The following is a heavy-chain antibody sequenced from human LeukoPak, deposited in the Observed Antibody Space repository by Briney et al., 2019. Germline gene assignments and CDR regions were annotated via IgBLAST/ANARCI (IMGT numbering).Heavy chain of an antibody. CDR1: GFTFSSYG. D-gene: IGHD2-8*01. V-gene: IGHV3-33*01. J-gene: IGHJ6*02. CDR2: ICIDGSNK. Sequence: GGSLRLSCAASGFTFSSYGMHWVRQAPGKGLEWVAVICIDGSNKYYADSVKGRFTISRDNSKNTQYLQMNSLRAEDTAVYYCARDRYCTNGVCQDYYYGMDVWGQGTTVTVSS. CDR3: ARDRYCTNGVCQDYYYGMDV.